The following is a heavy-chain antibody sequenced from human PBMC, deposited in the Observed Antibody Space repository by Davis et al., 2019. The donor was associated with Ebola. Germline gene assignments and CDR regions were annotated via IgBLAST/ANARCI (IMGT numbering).Heavy chain of an antibody. V-gene: IGHV3-74*01. Sequence: GESLKISCVASGFSFSSSWMHWVRQAPGKGLVWVSRINGDASTTNYADSVKGRFTISRDNAKNSLYLQMNSLRAEDTAVYYCARAEATVTTFDLWGRGTLVTVSS. J-gene: IGHJ2*01. D-gene: IGHD4-11*01. CDR2: INGDASTT. CDR3: ARAEATVTTFDL. CDR1: GFSFSSSW.